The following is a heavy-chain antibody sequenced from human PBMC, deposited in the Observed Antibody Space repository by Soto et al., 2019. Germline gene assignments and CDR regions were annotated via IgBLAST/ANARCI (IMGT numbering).Heavy chain of an antibody. CDR2: INPNSGGT. CDR3: ARDPHPVIVPVGGWCDP. Sequence: GASVKVSFKASGYTFTGYYMHWVRQAPGQGLEWMGWINPNSGGTNYAQKCQGWVTMTRDTSISTAYMELSRLRSDDTAVYYCARDPHPVIVPVGGWCDPWGQGTLVSSPQ. V-gene: IGHV1-2*04. D-gene: IGHD2-2*01. CDR1: GYTFTGYY. J-gene: IGHJ5*02.